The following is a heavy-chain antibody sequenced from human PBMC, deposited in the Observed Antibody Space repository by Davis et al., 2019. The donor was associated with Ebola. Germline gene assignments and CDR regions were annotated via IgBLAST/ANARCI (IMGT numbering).Heavy chain of an antibody. J-gene: IGHJ6*02. CDR2: IYHSGRT. V-gene: IGHV4-30-2*01. CDR3: ARGSPMDV. Sequence: PSETLSLTCTVSGGSISGSPYYWSWIRQPPGKGLEWIGYIYHSGRTSYNPSLKSRVTISVDSSKNQFSLKLTSVTAADTAVYYCARGSPMDVWGQGTSVTVSS. CDR1: GGSISGSPYY.